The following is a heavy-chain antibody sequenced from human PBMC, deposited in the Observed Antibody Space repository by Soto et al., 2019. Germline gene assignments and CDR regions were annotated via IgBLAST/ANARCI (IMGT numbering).Heavy chain of an antibody. V-gene: IGHV1-46*01. CDR2: INPSGGST. D-gene: IGHD5-12*01. Sequence: ASVKVSCKASGYTFTSYYMHWVRQAPGQGLEWMGIINPSGGSTTYAQKFQGRVTMTRDTSTSTVYMELSGLRSEDTAVYYCARGDIVAIFGMDVWGQGTTVTV. J-gene: IGHJ6*02. CDR3: ARGDIVAIFGMDV. CDR1: GYTFTSYY.